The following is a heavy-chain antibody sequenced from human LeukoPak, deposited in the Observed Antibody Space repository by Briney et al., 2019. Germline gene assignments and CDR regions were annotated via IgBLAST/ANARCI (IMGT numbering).Heavy chain of an antibody. V-gene: IGHV1-58*01. CDR2: IVVGSGNT. CDR3: AADQTIHSGADY. CDR1: GFTFTSSA. Sequence: SVKVSCKASGFTFTSSAVQWVRQARGQRLEWIGWIVVGSGNTNYAQKFQERVTITRDMSTSTAYMELSSLRSEDTAMYYCAADQTIHSGADYWGQGTLVTVSS. J-gene: IGHJ4*02. D-gene: IGHD5-12*01.